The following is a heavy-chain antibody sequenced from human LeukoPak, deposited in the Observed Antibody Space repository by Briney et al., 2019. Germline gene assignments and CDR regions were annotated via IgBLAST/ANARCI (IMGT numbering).Heavy chain of an antibody. CDR1: GFVFSNYW. D-gene: IGHD3-16*02. Sequence: GGSLRLSCAASGFVFSNYWMSWVRQAPGKGLEWVANIKPDGTEKYYVDSLKGRFTISRDNAKNSLYLQMNSLRVEDTAVYYCARGTAGYHSSYFDYWGQGTLVTVSS. CDR3: ARGTAGYHSSYFDY. CDR2: IKPDGTEK. V-gene: IGHV3-7*01. J-gene: IGHJ4*02.